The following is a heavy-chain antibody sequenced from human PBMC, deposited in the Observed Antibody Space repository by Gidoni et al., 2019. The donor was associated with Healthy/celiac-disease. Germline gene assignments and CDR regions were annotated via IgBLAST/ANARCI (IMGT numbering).Heavy chain of an antibody. CDR3: AREAGGTLPVAQGYYFDY. V-gene: IGHV3-30-3*01. J-gene: IGHJ4*02. Sequence: QVQLVESGGGGVQPGRSLRLSCAASGFTLRSYAMHWVRQAPGKGLGLVAFISYDGSNKYSADSVKGRFTISRDNSKNTLYLQMNSLRAEDTAVYYCAREAGGTLPVAQGYYFDYWGQGTLVTVSS. CDR2: ISYDGSNK. D-gene: IGHD6-19*01. CDR1: GFTLRSYA.